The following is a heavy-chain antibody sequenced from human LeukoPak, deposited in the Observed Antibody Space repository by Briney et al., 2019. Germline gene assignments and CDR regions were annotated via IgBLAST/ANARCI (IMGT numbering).Heavy chain of an antibody. CDR3: ARALWYSNSWHGWGMDV. CDR1: GFTFSSYW. V-gene: IGHV3-74*01. D-gene: IGHD2/OR15-2a*01. CDR2: INNDGSST. Sequence: GGSLRLSCAASGFTFSSYWMHWVRQAPGKGLVWVSLINNDGSSTTYADSVKGRFTISRDNAKNTLYLQMNSLRAEETSVYYCARALWYSNSWHGWGMDVWGQGTTVTVSS. J-gene: IGHJ6*02.